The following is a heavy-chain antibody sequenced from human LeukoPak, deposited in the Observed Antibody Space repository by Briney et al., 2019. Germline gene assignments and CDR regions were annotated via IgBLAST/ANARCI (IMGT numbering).Heavy chain of an antibody. J-gene: IGHJ3*02. D-gene: IGHD6-13*01. V-gene: IGHV1-18*01. CDR1: GYTFTSYG. CDR3: AREGVYSCSLDAFDI. Sequence: ASVKVSCKASGYTFTSYGISWERQAPGQGLEWMGWISAYNGNTNYAQKLQGRVTMTTDTSTSTAYMELRSLRSDDTAVYYCAREGVYSCSLDAFDIWGQGTMVTVSS. CDR2: ISAYNGNT.